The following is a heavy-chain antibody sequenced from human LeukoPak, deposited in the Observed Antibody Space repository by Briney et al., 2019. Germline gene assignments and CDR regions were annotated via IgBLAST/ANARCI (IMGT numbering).Heavy chain of an antibody. Sequence: ASVKVSCKASGGTFSSYAISWVRQAPGQWLEWMGGIISIFGTANYAQKFQGRVTITTDESTSTAYMELSSLRSEDTAVYYCARGGYDSSGYGAFDIWGQGTMVTVSS. V-gene: IGHV1-69*05. D-gene: IGHD3-22*01. CDR3: ARGGYDSSGYGAFDI. CDR2: IISIFGTA. J-gene: IGHJ3*02. CDR1: GGTFSSYA.